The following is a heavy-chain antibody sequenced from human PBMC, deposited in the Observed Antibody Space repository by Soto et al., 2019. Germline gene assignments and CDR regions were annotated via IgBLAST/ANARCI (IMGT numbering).Heavy chain of an antibody. D-gene: IGHD3-10*01. Sequence: SGTLSLTCTVSGGSISSSSYYWGWIRQPPGKGLEWIGSIYYSGSTYYNPSLKSRVTISVDTSKNQFSLKLSSVTAADTAVYYCARYYGSGSYYLAYYYDSSGFVDLGFDYWGQGTLVTVSS. CDR3: ARYYGSGSYYLAYYYDSSGFVDLGFDY. V-gene: IGHV4-39*01. CDR1: GGSISSSSYY. CDR2: IYYSGST. J-gene: IGHJ4*02.